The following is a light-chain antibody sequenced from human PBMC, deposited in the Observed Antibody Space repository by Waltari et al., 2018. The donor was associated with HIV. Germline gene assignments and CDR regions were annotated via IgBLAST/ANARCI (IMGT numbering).Light chain of an antibody. CDR2: LGS. J-gene: IGKJ5*01. Sequence: IVMTQSPLYLPVTPEEPPSISCSSSQSLLHSNGYNYLDWYLQKPGQSPQVLMYLGSSRASGVPDRFSGSGSGTDFTLKISRVEAEDVGLYYCMQALQTPITFGQGTRLEIK. CDR1: QSLLHSNGYNY. CDR3: MQALQTPIT. V-gene: IGKV2-28*01.